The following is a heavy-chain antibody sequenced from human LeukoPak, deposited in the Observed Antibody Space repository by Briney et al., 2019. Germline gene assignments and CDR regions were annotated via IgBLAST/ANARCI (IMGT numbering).Heavy chain of an antibody. CDR3: ERDSYGMDV. CDR1: GFTFSVYG. CDR2: VCYDGSNK. Sequence: GGSLRLSCAASGFTFSVYGMHWVRQAPGKGLEWVAVVCYDGSNKYYADSVKGRFTISRDNSKNTLFLQMNSLRAEDTAVYYCERDSYGMDVWGQGTTVTVSS. J-gene: IGHJ6*02. V-gene: IGHV3-33*01.